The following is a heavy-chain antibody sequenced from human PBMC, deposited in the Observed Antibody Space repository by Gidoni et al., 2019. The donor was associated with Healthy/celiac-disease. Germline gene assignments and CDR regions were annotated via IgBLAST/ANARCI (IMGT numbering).Heavy chain of an antibody. CDR1: GFTFSSYS. D-gene: IGHD6-19*01. J-gene: IGHJ4*02. Sequence: EVQLVESGGGLVQPGGSLRLSCAASGFTFSSYSMNWVRQAPGKGLEWVSYISSSSSTIYYADSVKGRFTISRDNAKNSLYLQMNSLRAEDTAVYYCARVGDGGYSSGWRFFDYWGQGTLVTVSS. CDR3: ARVGDGGYSSGWRFFDY. V-gene: IGHV3-48*04. CDR2: ISSSSSTI.